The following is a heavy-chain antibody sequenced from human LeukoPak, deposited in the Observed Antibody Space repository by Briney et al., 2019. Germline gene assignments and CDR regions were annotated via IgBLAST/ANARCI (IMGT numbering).Heavy chain of an antibody. D-gene: IGHD6-13*01. CDR2: ISSNGGST. J-gene: IGHJ6*03. V-gene: IGHV3-64*01. CDR1: GFTFSNYA. CDR3: ASSTPTYSSSWTRYYYYYYYMDV. Sequence: GGSLRLSYAASGFTFSNYAMHWVRQAPGKGLEYVSGISSNGGSTFDASSVKGRFTISRDNSKNTLYLQMNSLRAEDTAVYYCASSTPTYSSSWTRYYYYYYYMDVWGKGTTVTISS.